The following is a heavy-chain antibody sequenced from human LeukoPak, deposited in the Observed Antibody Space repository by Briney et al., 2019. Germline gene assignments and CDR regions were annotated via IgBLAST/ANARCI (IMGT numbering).Heavy chain of an antibody. J-gene: IGHJ6*03. CDR3: AHGIAAAGRGANCYYMDV. CDR1: GFSLSTSGVG. D-gene: IGHD6-13*01. Sequence: SGPTLVKPTQTLTLTCTFSGFSLSTSGVGVGWIRQPPGKALEWLALIYWNDDKRYSPSLKSRLTITKDTSKNQVVLTMTNMDPVDTATYYCAHGIAAAGRGANCYYMDVWGKGTTVTVSS. V-gene: IGHV2-5*01. CDR2: IYWNDDK.